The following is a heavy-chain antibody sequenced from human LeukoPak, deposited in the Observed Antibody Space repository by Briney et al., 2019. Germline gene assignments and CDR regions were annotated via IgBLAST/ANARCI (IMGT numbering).Heavy chain of an antibody. CDR2: IDVAGTT. CDR3: ARLSDV. Sequence: GGSLRLSCAASGFTVSSNYMSWVRQAPGKGLEWVPIIDVAGTTIYADSVKGRFTISRDNSKNTVYLQMHGLRGDDTAVYYCARLSDVWGQGTTVTVSS. J-gene: IGHJ6*02. CDR1: GFTVSSNY. V-gene: IGHV3-66*04.